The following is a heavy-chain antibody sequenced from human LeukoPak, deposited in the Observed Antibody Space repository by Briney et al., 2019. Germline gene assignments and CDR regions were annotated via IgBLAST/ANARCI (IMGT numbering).Heavy chain of an antibody. V-gene: IGHV3-30*18. Sequence: PGGSLRLSCAASGFTFSSYGMHRVRKAPGKGLEWVAVITYDESNKYYADSVKGRFTISRDNSKNTLYLQMNSLRAEDTAVYYCAKDLEGGYVHGELDYWGQGTLVTVSS. J-gene: IGHJ4*02. CDR1: GFTFSSYG. CDR3: AKDLEGGYVHGELDY. D-gene: IGHD5-12*01. CDR2: ITYDESNK.